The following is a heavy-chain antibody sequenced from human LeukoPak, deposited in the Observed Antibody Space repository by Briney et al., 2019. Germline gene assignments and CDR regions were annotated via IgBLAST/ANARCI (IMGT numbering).Heavy chain of an antibody. CDR1: GGSISSYY. CDR2: IYSTGST. CDR3: AKDWSIFGARDWFDP. V-gene: IGHV4-4*07. J-gene: IGHJ5*02. D-gene: IGHD3-3*01. Sequence: SETLSLTCTVSGGSISSYYWSWIRQSAGKGLEWIGRIYSTGSTSYNPSLESRVTISRDTSKNQFSLNLSSVTAADTAVCYCAKDWSIFGARDWFDPWGQGTLVTVSS.